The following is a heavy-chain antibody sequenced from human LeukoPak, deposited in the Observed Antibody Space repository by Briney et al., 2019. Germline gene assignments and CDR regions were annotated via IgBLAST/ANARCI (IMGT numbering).Heavy chain of an antibody. D-gene: IGHD5-18*01. CDR2: INHSGST. V-gene: IGHV4-34*01. CDR3: ARGGYSYGYSGIRFDY. Sequence: SETLSLTCAVYGGSFSGYYWSWIRQPPGKGLERIGEINHSGSTNYNPSLKSRVTISVDTSKNQFSLKLSSVTAADTAVYYCARGGYSYGYSGIRFDYWGQGTLVTVSS. CDR1: GGSFSGYY. J-gene: IGHJ4*02.